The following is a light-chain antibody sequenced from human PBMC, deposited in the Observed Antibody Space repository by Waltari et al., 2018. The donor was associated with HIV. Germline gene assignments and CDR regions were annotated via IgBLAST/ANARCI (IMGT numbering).Light chain of an antibody. V-gene: IGKV1-39*01. CDR1: QSVTNY. J-gene: IGKJ1*01. CDR2: DSS. Sequence: DIQMTQSAASLSASVGDRVTVTYRASQSVTNYLHWYQQKSGKAPKLLIYDSSNLQSGVPSRFSGSGSATDFTLTITSLQPEDFATYYCQQTFTTPRTFGQGTKVEIK. CDR3: QQTFTTPRT.